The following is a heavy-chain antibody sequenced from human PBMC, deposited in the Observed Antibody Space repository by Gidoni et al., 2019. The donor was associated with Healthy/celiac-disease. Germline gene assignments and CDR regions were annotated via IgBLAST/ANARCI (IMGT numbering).Heavy chain of an antibody. V-gene: IGHV3-30-3*01. J-gene: IGHJ6*02. Sequence: QLQLVESGGGVVQPGSSLSLSCAASGFTFSSYAMHWVRQAPGKGLEWVAVISYDGSNKYYADSVKGRFTISRDNSKNTLYLQMNSLRAEDTAVYYCPVGTKLSGMDVWGQGTTVTVSS. CDR1: GFTFSSYA. D-gene: IGHD7-27*01. CDR3: PVGTKLSGMDV. CDR2: ISYDGSNK.